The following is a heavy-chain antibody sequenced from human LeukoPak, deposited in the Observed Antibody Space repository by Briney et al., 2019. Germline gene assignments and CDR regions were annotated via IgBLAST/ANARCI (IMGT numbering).Heavy chain of an antibody. CDR2: ISYNGDST. Sequence: SGGSLRLSCSGSGFTFRRHNMHWVRQAPEKGLEYVSAISYNGDSTYYVDSVKGRFTISTDNSKNTLDLQMSSLRPEDTAVYYCVSDRETQEQIWGPGTLVTVSS. J-gene: IGHJ3*02. CDR1: GFTFRRHN. V-gene: IGHV3-64D*09. D-gene: IGHD1-26*01. CDR3: VSDRETQEQI.